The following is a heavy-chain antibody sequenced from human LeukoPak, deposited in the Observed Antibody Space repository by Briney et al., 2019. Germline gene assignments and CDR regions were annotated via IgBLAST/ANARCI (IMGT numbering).Heavy chain of an antibody. CDR2: ISYDGSNK. V-gene: IGHV3-30*03. D-gene: IGHD3-22*01. Sequence: PGRSLRLSCVASGFTFSTYGMHWVRQAPGRGLEWVAVISYDGSNKYYADSVKGRFTISRDNSKNTLYLQMDSLRAEDTAVYYCARDYYDSSGYYFIDYWGQGTLVTVSS. CDR1: GFTFSTYG. CDR3: ARDYYDSSGYYFIDY. J-gene: IGHJ4*02.